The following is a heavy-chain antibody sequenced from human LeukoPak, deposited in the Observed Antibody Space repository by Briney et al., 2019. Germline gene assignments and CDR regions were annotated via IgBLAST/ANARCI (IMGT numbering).Heavy chain of an antibody. J-gene: IGHJ4*02. CDR2: ISSSGSTI. CDR3: ARVLYYYDSSDYYLGY. CDR1: GFTFSDYY. D-gene: IGHD3-22*01. Sequence: GGSLRLSCAASGFTFSDYYMGWIRQAPGKGLEWVSYISSSGSTIYYADSVKGRFTISRDNAKNSLYLQMNSLRAEDTAVYYCARVLYYYDSSDYYLGYWGQGTLVTVSS. V-gene: IGHV3-11*01.